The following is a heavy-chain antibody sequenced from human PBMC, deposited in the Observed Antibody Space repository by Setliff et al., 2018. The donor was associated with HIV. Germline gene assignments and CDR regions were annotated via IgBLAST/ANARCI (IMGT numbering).Heavy chain of an antibody. Sequence: GGSLRLSCAASGFTFSSYGLHWVRQAPGKGLEWVAVIWFDGSNTYYEDSVKDRFTISRDNSNNTLSLQMNSLRAEDTAVYYCARDRGKDCELQQFDYWGQGALVTVSS. CDR2: IWFDGSNT. J-gene: IGHJ4*02. V-gene: IGHV3-33*01. CDR3: ARDRGKDCELQQFDY. D-gene: IGHD1-1*01. CDR1: GFTFSSYG.